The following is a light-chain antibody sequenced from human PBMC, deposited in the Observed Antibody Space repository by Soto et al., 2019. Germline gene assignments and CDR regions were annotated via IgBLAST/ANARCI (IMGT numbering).Light chain of an antibody. J-gene: IGKJ4*01. Sequence: DIQLTQSPSFLSASAGDRDTFTCRASQVISNFLAWYQQKPGEAPKLLIYAASTLQSGVPSRFSGSGSGTEFTLTISSLQPEDSATYYCQQLNSYPLTFGEGTKVEIK. V-gene: IGKV1-9*01. CDR2: AAS. CDR3: QQLNSYPLT. CDR1: QVISNF.